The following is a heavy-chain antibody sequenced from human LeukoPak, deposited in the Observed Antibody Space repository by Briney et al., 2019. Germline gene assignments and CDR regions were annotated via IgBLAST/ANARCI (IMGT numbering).Heavy chain of an antibody. V-gene: IGHV4-59*12. D-gene: IGHD5-18*01. CDR2: IYYSGST. CDR1: GGSFGGYS. J-gene: IGHJ5*02. Sequence: SETLSLTGPVSGGSFGGYSWSWFGKPQGKGLGWIGNIYYSGSTNYNPSLKSRVTISVDTSKNQFSLKLTSVTDADTAVYYCASGGYSSGYAMQGGWFDPWGQGTLVTVSS. CDR3: ASGGYSSGYAMQGGWFDP.